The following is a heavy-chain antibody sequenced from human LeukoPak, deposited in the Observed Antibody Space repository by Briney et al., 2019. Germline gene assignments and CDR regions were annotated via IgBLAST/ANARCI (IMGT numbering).Heavy chain of an antibody. CDR2: ISYDGSNK. CDR3: ARDSLRWELPPWDGYFDY. V-gene: IGHV3-30-3*01. CDR1: GFTFSSYA. J-gene: IGHJ4*02. Sequence: GGSLRLSCAASGFTFSSYAMHWVRQAPGKGLEWVAVISYDGSNKYYADSVKGRFTISRDNSKNTLYLQMNSLRAEDTAVYYCARDSLRWELPPWDGYFDYWGQGTLVTVSS. D-gene: IGHD1-26*01.